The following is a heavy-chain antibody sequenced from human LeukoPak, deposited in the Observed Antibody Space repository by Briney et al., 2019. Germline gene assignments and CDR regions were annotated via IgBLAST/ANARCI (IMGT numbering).Heavy chain of an antibody. CDR2: IYTSGST. V-gene: IGHV4-4*07. CDR1: GGSISSYY. CDR3: ARVGRDRDYYYYYMDV. Sequence: SETLSLTCTVSGGSISSYYWSWIRQPAGKGLEWIGRIYTSGSTKYNPSLKSRVTMSVDTSKNQLSLKLSSVTAADTAVYYCARVGRDRDYYYYYMDVWGKGTTVTVSS. J-gene: IGHJ6*03.